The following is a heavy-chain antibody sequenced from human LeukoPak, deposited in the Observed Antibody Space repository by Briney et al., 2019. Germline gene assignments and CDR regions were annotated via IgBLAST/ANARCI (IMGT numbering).Heavy chain of an antibody. CDR1: GFTFSSYE. V-gene: IGHV3-48*03. CDR3: ARDSLSYTYYYGSGSYSWSGYMDV. D-gene: IGHD3-10*01. CDR2: ISSSGSTI. Sequence: PGGSLRLSCAASGFTFSSYEMNWVRQAPGKGLEWVSYISSSGSTIYYADSVKGRFTISRDNAKNSLYLQMKSLRAEDTAVYYCARDSLSYTYYYGSGSYSWSGYMDVWGKGTTVTISS. J-gene: IGHJ6*03.